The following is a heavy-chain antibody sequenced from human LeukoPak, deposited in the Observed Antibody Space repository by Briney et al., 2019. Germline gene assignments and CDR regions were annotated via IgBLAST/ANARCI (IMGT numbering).Heavy chain of an antibody. CDR1: GFTFSSYS. CDR2: ISSSSSYI. D-gene: IGHD3-10*01. J-gene: IGHJ4*02. V-gene: IGHV3-21*01. CDR3: ARDSHRQYYYGSGSYYSDFDY. Sequence: PVGSLRLSCAASGFTFSSYSMNWVRQAPGKGLEWVSSISSSSSYIYDADSVKGRFTISRDNAKNSLYLQMNSLRAEDTTVYYCARDSHRQYYYGSGSYYSDFDYWGQGTLVTVSS.